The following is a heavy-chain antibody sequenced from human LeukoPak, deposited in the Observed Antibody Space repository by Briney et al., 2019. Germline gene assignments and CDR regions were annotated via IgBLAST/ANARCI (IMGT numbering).Heavy chain of an antibody. CDR2: IKQDGSEK. CDR3: ARREYSGSYADFDY. Sequence: GGSLRLSCAVSGFSFSNYWMAWVRQAPGKGLEWVANIKQDGSEKYYVDSVKGRFTISRGNAKNSLYLQMNSLRAEDTAVYFCARREYSGSYADFDYWGQGTLVTVSS. J-gene: IGHJ4*02. CDR1: GFSFSNYW. V-gene: IGHV3-7*01. D-gene: IGHD1-26*01.